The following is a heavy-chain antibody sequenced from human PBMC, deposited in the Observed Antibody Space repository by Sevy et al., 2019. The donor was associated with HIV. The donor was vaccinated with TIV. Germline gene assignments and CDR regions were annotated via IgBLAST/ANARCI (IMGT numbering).Heavy chain of an antibody. D-gene: IGHD5-18*01. CDR1: GFTFSSYG. CDR2: ISYDGSNK. J-gene: IGHJ6*02. V-gene: IGHV3-30*18. Sequence: GGSLRLSCAASGFTFSSYGMHWVRQAPGKGLEWVAVISYDGSNKYYADSVKGRFTISRDNSKNTLYLQMNSLRAEDTAVYYCAKDPRGYSYGYWYYYYYGMDVRGQGTTVTVSS. CDR3: AKDPRGYSYGYWYYYYYGMDV.